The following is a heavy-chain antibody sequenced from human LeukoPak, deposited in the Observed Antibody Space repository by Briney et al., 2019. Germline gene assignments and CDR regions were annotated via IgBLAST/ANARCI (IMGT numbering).Heavy chain of an antibody. CDR3: ARSYASTSSSVGGY. D-gene: IGHD2-2*01. J-gene: IGHJ4*02. V-gene: IGHV4-38-2*01. CDR2: IYHSGST. Sequence: GSLRLSCAASGFTFSSYSMNWVRQAPGKGLEWIGSIYHSGSTYYNPSLKSRVTISVDTSKNQFSLKLSSVTAADTAVYYCARSYASTSSSVGGYWGQGTLVTVSS. CDR1: GFTFSSYS.